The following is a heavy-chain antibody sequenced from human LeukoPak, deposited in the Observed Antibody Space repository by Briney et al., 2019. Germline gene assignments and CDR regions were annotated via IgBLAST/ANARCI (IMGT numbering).Heavy chain of an antibody. D-gene: IGHD3-9*01. V-gene: IGHV3-15*01. CDR1: GFTFNHAW. Sequence: GGSHRLSGASSGFTFNHAWMSGVGEAPGKGLEGVGLLKTKIDAGTTDYAAPVKGRFTISRDDSKNTLYLQMNSLKTEDTAVYYCTTGHDILTGYFPGGYWGQGTLVTVSS. CDR3: TTGHDILTGYFPGGY. J-gene: IGHJ4*02. CDR2: LKTKIDAGTT.